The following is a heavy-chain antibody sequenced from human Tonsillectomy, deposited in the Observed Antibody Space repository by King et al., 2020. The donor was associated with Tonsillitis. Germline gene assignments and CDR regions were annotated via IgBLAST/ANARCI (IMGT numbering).Heavy chain of an antibody. D-gene: IGHD3-10*01. CDR2: IFYTGNT. J-gene: IGHJ4*02. CDR3: AGVGAVSADFDY. V-gene: IGHV4-59*01. CDR1: GGSISHYY. Sequence: QLQESGPGLVKPSETLSLTCTVSGGSISHYYWSWIRQPPGKGLEWIGYIFYTGNTDYKPSLRGRVTVSLDTSKSQFSLKLSSVPAADTAMYFCAGVGAVSADFDYWGQGILVTVSS.